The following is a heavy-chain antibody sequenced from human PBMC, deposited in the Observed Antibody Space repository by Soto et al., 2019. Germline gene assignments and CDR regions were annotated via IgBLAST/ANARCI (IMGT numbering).Heavy chain of an antibody. J-gene: IGHJ4*02. CDR2: ISYSGST. CDR3: ARGTSWQLPFDY. V-gene: IGHV4-59*01. CDR1: SDSISSYY. D-gene: IGHD6-13*01. Sequence: SETLSLTCTVSSDSISSYYWSWIRQPPGKRLEWIGYISYSGSTDYNPSLKSRVTISGDTSKNQFSLKVSSVTAADTAVYYCARGTSWQLPFDYWGQGTLVTSPQ.